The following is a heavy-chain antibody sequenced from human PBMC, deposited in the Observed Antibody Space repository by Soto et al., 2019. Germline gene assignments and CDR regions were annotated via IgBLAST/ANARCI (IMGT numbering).Heavy chain of an antibody. J-gene: IGHJ4*02. CDR1: GVTFSTYW. V-gene: IGHV3-74*01. D-gene: IGHD3-22*01. CDR2: SSGDGRST. Sequence: EVQLVESGGGLVQPGGSLRLSCAASGVTFSTYWMHWVRQTPGKGLEWVSRSSGDGRSTAYADSVKGRFTISRDNAKDTLYLQMNSLRAEDTSVYYCARARYYDNSGYSYFDYWGQGTLVTVSS. CDR3: ARARYYDNSGYSYFDY.